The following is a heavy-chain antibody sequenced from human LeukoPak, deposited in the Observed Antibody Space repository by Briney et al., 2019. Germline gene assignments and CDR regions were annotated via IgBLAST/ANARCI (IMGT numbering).Heavy chain of an antibody. CDR3: ARDVSPENSAYDWAIYYYYTMDV. CDR1: GYTFTSYA. V-gene: IGHV1-18*01. CDR2: ISGYNGNT. D-gene: IGHD5-12*01. J-gene: IGHJ6*02. Sequence: GASVKVSCKASGYTFTSYAISWVRQAPGQGLEWMGWISGYNGNTNYAQKLQGRVTMTTDTSTTTAYMELRSLRSDDTAVYYCARDVSPENSAYDWAIYYYYTMDVWGQGTTDTVSS.